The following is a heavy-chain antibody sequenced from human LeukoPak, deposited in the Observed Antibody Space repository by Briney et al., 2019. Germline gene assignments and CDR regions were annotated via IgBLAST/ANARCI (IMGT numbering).Heavy chain of an antibody. J-gene: IGHJ4*02. CDR2: VYFSGST. D-gene: IGHD3-10*01. CDR1: GGPISSSPYY. Sequence: PSETLSLTCSVSGGPISSSPYYWSWIRQAPGKGLEWIGSVYFSGSTRYHPSLKSRVTISVDTSKNQFSLNLRTVTSADTAVYYCTRVHYSGSGLSSYFDYWGQGTLVTVSP. V-gene: IGHV4-39*07. CDR3: TRVHYSGSGLSSYFDY.